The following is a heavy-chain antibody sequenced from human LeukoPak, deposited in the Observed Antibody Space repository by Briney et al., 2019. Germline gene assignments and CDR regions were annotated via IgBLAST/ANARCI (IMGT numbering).Heavy chain of an antibody. D-gene: IGHD7-27*01. CDR3: AREEPGDLGQAFHY. V-gene: IGHV3-21*01. Sequence: PGGSLRLSCAASGFTFNTYNMNWVRQAPGKGLEWVSSISTSSGHIYYADSVKGRFTISRDNAKNSLYLQMNSLRVDDTAVYYCAREEPGDLGQAFHYWGQGTLVTVSS. CDR1: GFTFNTYN. CDR2: ISTSSGHI. J-gene: IGHJ4*02.